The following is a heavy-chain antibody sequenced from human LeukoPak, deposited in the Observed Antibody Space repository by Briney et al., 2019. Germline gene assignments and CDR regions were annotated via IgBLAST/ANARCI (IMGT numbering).Heavy chain of an antibody. CDR2: INPNSGGT. CDR1: GYTFTGYY. J-gene: IGHJ5*02. CDR3: ARGLRFLEWQTIDWFDP. Sequence: ASVKVSCKASGYTFTGYYMHWVRQAPGQGLEWMGWINPNSGGTNYAQKFQGRVTMTRDTSISTAYMELSRLRSDDTAVYYCARGLRFLEWQTIDWFDPWGQGTLVTVSS. D-gene: IGHD3-3*01. V-gene: IGHV1-2*02.